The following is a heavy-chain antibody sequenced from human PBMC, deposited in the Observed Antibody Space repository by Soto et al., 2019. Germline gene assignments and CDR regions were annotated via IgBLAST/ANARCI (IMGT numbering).Heavy chain of an antibody. Sequence: VASVKVSCKASGYTFTGYYMHWVRQAPGQGLEWMGWINPNSGGTNYAQKFQGWVTMTRDTSISTAYMELSRLRSDDTAVYYCARESRSYNYFFLSGSTRSWLHPWGQGTLVT. CDR1: GYTFTGYY. D-gene: IGHD3-3*01. V-gene: IGHV1-2*04. CDR3: ARESRSYNYFFLSGSTRSWLHP. CDR2: INPNSGGT. J-gene: IGHJ5*02.